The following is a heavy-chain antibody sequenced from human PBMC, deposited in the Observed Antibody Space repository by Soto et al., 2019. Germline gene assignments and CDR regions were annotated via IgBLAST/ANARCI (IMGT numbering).Heavy chain of an antibody. J-gene: IGHJ4*02. CDR1: GFTFSSYA. Sequence: EVQLLESGGGLVQPGGSLRLSCAASGFTFSSYAMSWVRQAPGKGLEWVSAISGSGISTYYADSVKGRFTISRDNSKSTLFLQLNSLRAEDTAVYYCAKRGPAMVYRQIDYWGRGTLVTVSS. CDR2: ISGSGIST. D-gene: IGHD5-18*01. CDR3: AKRGPAMVYRQIDY. V-gene: IGHV3-23*01.